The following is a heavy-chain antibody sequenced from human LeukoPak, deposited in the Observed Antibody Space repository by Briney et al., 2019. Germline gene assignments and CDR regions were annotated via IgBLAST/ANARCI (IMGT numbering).Heavy chain of an antibody. CDR2: INANSGGT. V-gene: IGHV1-2*02. Sequence: ASVKVSCKASGDTFTGCYMHWGRQAPGQGLEWMGWINANSGGTDYAQKFQGRVTMTRDTSISTAYMELRSLRSEDTAVYYCARDNDSRDPPHFDYWGQGTLVTVSS. CDR1: GDTFTGCY. CDR3: ARDNDSRDPPHFDY. J-gene: IGHJ4*02. D-gene: IGHD3-16*01.